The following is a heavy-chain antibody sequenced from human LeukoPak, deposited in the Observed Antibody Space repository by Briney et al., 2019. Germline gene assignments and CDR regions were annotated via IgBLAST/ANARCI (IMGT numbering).Heavy chain of an antibody. CDR2: INPNSGGT. Sequence: GASVKVPCKASGYTFTGYYMHWVRQAPGQGLEWMGRINPNSGGTNYAQKFQGRVAMTRDTSISTAYMELSRLRSDDTAVYYCARWRYSGYDFGYWGQGTLVTVSS. J-gene: IGHJ4*02. D-gene: IGHD5-12*01. V-gene: IGHV1-2*06. CDR3: ARWRYSGYDFGY. CDR1: GYTFTGYY.